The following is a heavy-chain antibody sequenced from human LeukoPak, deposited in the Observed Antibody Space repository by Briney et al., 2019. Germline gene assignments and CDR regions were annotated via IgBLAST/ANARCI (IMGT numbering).Heavy chain of an antibody. CDR1: GFTFSSYA. D-gene: IGHD2-2*01. J-gene: IGHJ6*02. Sequence: GGSLRLSCSASGFTFSSYAMHWVRQAPGKGLVYVSAISSNGGSTYYADSVKGRFTISRDNSKNTLYLQMSSLRAEDTAVYYCVKGVYWAVYCSSTSCYDMDVWGQGTTVTVSS. V-gene: IGHV3-64D*06. CDR3: VKGVYWAVYCSSTSCYDMDV. CDR2: ISSNGGST.